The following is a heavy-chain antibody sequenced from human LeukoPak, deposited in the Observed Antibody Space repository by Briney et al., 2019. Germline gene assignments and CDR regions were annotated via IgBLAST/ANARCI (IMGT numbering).Heavy chain of an antibody. CDR3: ARGEGVGPKYYYYYMDV. D-gene: IGHD1-26*01. J-gene: IGHJ6*03. CDR1: GGSISTSSYY. V-gene: IGHV4-39*07. Sequence: SETLSLTCTVSGGSISTSSYYWGWIRQPPGKGLECIGNIYYSGSTYYNPSLKSRVTISVDTSKNQFSLKLSSVTAADTAVYYCARGEGVGPKYYYYYMDVWGKGTTVTISS. CDR2: IYYSGST.